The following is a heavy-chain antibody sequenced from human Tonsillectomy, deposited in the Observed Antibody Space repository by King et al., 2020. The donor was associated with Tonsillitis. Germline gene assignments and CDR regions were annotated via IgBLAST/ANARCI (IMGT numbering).Heavy chain of an antibody. CDR1: GGSVSSSTYY. CDR2: ISYSGST. D-gene: IGHD4-11*01. J-gene: IGHJ6*03. Sequence: QLQESGPGLVKPSETLSLTCTVSGGSVSSSTYYWGWIRQPPGKGLEWIGSISYSGSTYPNPSLKSRVIISASTSKNHFSLRLSSVTAADTAVYYCARLTLTIFYFYYMDVWGKGTTVTVSS. V-gene: IGHV4-39*01. CDR3: ARLTLTIFYFYYMDV.